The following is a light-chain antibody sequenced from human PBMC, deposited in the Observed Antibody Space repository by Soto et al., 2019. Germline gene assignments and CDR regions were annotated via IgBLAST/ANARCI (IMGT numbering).Light chain of an antibody. CDR2: DVS. CDR1: SSDVGGYNY. V-gene: IGLV2-14*01. J-gene: IGLJ1*01. CDR3: SSYTSPGV. Sequence: QSVLTQPASVSGSPGQSITISCTGTSSDVGGYNYVSWYQQHPGKAPKLMIYDVSNRPSGVSNRFSGSKSGNTASLTISGLQAEDEADYYCSSYTSPGVFGTGTKVT.